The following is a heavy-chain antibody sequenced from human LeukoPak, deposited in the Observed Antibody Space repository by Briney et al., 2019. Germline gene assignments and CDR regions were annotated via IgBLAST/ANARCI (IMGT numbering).Heavy chain of an antibody. CDR2: IKQDGSEK. CDR3: ARVDGSSSCPDY. CDR1: GFTFSSSW. D-gene: IGHD6-13*01. J-gene: IGHJ4*02. Sequence: SGGSLRLSCAASGFTFSSSWMSWVRQAPGKGLEWVANIKQDGSEKYYVDSVEGRFTISRDNAKYSLFLHLNSLRVEDTAVYYCARVDGSSSCPDYWGQGTLVTVSS. V-gene: IGHV3-7*01.